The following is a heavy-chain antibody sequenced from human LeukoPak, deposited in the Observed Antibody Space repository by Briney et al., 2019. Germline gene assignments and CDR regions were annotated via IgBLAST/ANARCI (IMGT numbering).Heavy chain of an antibody. D-gene: IGHD3-9*01. J-gene: IGHJ4*02. V-gene: IGHV3-21*01. CDR1: GFTFSSYA. Sequence: PGRSLRLSCAASGFTFSSYAMHWVRQAPGKGLEWVSSISSGSRYIYYADSVKGRFTISRDNAKNSLYLQMNSLRAEDTAVYYCARDSALSYDILTGYYMGDYWGQGTLVTVSS. CDR3: ARDSALSYDILTGYYMGDY. CDR2: ISSGSRYI.